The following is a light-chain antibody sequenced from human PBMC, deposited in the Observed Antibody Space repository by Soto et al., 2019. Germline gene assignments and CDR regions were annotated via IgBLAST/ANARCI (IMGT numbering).Light chain of an antibody. Sequence: DIQMTQSPSTLSASVGDRVAITCRASQSISTWLAWYQQKSGKAPKLLIYKASTLESGVPSRFSGSGSGTEFTLTISSLQPDDFATYHCQQYNSFSRTFGQGTKLEIK. CDR3: QQYNSFSRT. CDR1: QSISTW. V-gene: IGKV1-5*03. J-gene: IGKJ2*01. CDR2: KAS.